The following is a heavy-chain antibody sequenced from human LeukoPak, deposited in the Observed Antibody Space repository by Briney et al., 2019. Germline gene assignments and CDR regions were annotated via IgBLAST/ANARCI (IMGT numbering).Heavy chain of an antibody. CDR3: ARPAGWFGEYYFDY. J-gene: IGHJ4*02. CDR2: IYYSGST. V-gene: IGHV4-39*01. CDR1: GGSISSSSYY. D-gene: IGHD3-10*01. Sequence: SETLSLTCTVSGGSISSSSYYWGWIRQPPGKGLEWIGSIYYSGSTYYNPSLKSRVTISVDTSKNQFSLKLSSVTAADTAVYYCARPAGWFGEYYFDYWGQGTLVTVSS.